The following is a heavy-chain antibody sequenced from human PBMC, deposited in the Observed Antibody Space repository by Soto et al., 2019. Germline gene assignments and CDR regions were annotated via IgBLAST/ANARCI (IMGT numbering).Heavy chain of an antibody. CDR2: ISYDGSNK. D-gene: IGHD3-3*01. CDR3: AKDSRDFWSGTDY. Sequence: GSLRLSCAASGFTFSSYGMHWVRQAPGKGLEWVAVISYDGSNKYYADSVKGRFTISRDNSKNALYLHMNSLRAEDTGVYYCAKDSRDFWSGTDYWGQGTMVTVSS. V-gene: IGHV3-30*18. J-gene: IGHJ4*02. CDR1: GFTFSSYG.